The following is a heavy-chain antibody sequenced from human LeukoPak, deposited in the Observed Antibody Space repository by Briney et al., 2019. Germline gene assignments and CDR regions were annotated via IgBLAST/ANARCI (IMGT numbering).Heavy chain of an antibody. D-gene: IGHD2-2*01. CDR2: ISAYNGNT. CDR3: ARVTGYCSSTSCPVVGWFDP. Sequence: ASVKVSCKASGYTFTSYGISWVRQAPGQGLEWMGWISAYNGNTNYAQKLQGRVTMTTDTSTSTAYMELRSLRSDDTAVYYCARVTGYCSSTSCPVVGWFDPWGQGTLVTVSS. J-gene: IGHJ5*02. CDR1: GYTFTSYG. V-gene: IGHV1-18*01.